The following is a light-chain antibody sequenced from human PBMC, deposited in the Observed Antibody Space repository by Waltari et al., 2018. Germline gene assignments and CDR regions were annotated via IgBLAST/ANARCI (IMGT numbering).Light chain of an antibody. J-gene: IGLJ3*02. Sequence: QSALTQPASVSRSPGQSITISCTGTSRDVVNYNLVSGYQHHPDKAPKLIIHEGNKRPSGVSNRFSGSKSGNTASLTISGLQAEDEADYYCCSFAAGSILVFGGGTKLTVL. CDR2: EGN. CDR1: SRDVVNYNL. V-gene: IGLV2-23*01. CDR3: CSFAAGSILV.